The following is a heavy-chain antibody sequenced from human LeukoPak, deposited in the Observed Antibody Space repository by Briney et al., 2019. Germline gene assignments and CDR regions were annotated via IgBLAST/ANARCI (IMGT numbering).Heavy chain of an antibody. CDR1: GFTFDDYA. D-gene: IGHD3-10*01. V-gene: IGHV3-9*01. J-gene: IGHJ6*03. CDR2: ISWNSGSI. Sequence: PGRPLRLSCAASGFTFDDYAMHWVRQAPGKGLEWVSGISWNSGSIGYADSVKGRFTISRDNAKNSLYLQMNSLRAEDTAVYYCARQVRGSYYGSGSQPYFYYYMDVWGKGTTVTISS. CDR3: ARQVRGSYYGSGSQPYFYYYMDV.